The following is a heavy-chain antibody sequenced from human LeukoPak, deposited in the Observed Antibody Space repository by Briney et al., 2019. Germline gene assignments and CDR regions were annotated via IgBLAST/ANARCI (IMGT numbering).Heavy chain of an antibody. D-gene: IGHD6-13*01. CDR2: IYWDDEK. CDR3: AHSRATAAVATSFEY. V-gene: IGHV2-5*02. Sequence: SGPTLVNPTQTLTVTCTFSVFSLSTTGVGVGWIRQPPGKALDWLALIYWDDEKRYSPSLKSRLTITKDTSKNQVVLTMTNMDPVDTATYYCAHSRATAAVATSFEYWGQGTLVTVSS. J-gene: IGHJ4*02. CDR1: VFSLSTTGVG.